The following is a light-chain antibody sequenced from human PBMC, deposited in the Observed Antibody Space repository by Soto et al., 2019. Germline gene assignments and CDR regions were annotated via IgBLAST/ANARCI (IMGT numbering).Light chain of an antibody. V-gene: IGKV3-20*01. CDR3: QQYGSSPRGYT. CDR2: GAS. J-gene: IGKJ2*01. CDR1: QSVSSSY. Sequence: EIVLTQSPGTLSLSPGERATLSCRASQSVSSSYLAWYQQKPGQAPRLLIYGASSRATGIPDRFSGSGSGTDFTLTISRLEPEDFAVHYCQQYGSSPRGYTFGQGTKLEIK.